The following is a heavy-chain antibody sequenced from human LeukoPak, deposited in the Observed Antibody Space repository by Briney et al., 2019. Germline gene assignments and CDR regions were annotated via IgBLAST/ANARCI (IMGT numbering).Heavy chain of an antibody. Sequence: GASAKVSXKASGGTFSSYAISWVRQAPGQGLEWMGRIIPIFGTANYAQKFQGRVTITTDESTSTAYMELSSLRSEDTAVYYCAREPAPYGGNLYYFDYWGQGTLVTVSS. CDR1: GGTFSSYA. J-gene: IGHJ4*02. CDR3: AREPAPYGGNLYYFDY. D-gene: IGHD4-23*01. CDR2: IIPIFGTA. V-gene: IGHV1-69*05.